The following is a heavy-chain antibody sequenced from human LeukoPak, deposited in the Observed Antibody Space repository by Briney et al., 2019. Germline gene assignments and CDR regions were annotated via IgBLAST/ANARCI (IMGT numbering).Heavy chain of an antibody. V-gene: IGHV3-23*01. CDR3: AREISISIAARGGFDY. CDR1: GFTFSIYG. Sequence: GGSLRLSCAVSGFTFSIYGMSWVRQAPGKGLEWVSAISDSGDSTYYADSVKGRFTISRDNAKNSLYLQMNSLRAEDTALYYCAREISISIAARGGFDYWGQGTLVTVSS. CDR2: ISDSGDST. J-gene: IGHJ4*02. D-gene: IGHD6-6*01.